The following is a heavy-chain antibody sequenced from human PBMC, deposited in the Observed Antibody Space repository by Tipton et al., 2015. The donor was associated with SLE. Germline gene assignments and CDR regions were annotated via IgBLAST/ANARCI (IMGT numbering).Heavy chain of an antibody. CDR1: GFTFSSYA. Sequence: SLRLSCAASGFTFSSYAMPWVRQAPGKGLEWVAVMSYDGSNKYYADSVKGRFTISRDNSKNTLYLQMNSLRAEDTAVYYCARDEDYGDYHFDYWGQGTLVTVSS. J-gene: IGHJ4*02. V-gene: IGHV3-30*04. D-gene: IGHD4-17*01. CDR2: MSYDGSNK. CDR3: ARDEDYGDYHFDY.